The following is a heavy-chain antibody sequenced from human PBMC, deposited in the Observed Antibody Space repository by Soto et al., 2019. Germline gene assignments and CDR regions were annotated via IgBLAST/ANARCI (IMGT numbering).Heavy chain of an antibody. CDR2: ISGSGGST. Sequence: PGGSLRLSCAASGFTFSSYAMSWVRQAPGKGLEWVSAISGSGGSTYYADSVKGRFTISRDNSKNTLYLQMNSLRAEDTAVYYGGGPPGGGGYYYYGMDVWGQGTTVTVSS. CDR1: GFTFSSYA. D-gene: IGHD3-10*01. V-gene: IGHV3-23*01. J-gene: IGHJ6*02. CDR3: GGPPGGGGYYYYGMDV.